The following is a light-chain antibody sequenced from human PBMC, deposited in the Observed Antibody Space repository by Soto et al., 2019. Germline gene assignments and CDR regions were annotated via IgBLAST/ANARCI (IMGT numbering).Light chain of an antibody. CDR3: QQLNSYPPVT. J-gene: IGKJ3*01. V-gene: IGKV1-9*01. CDR1: QGISCY. CDR2: DAS. Sequence: DIQFTQSPSFLSASVGDRVTITCRASQGISCYLAWYQQKPGKAPKVLIYDASTFQSGVPSRFSSNGSGTEFTLTISSRQSEDFATCYCQQLNSYPPVTFGPGSKVDFK.